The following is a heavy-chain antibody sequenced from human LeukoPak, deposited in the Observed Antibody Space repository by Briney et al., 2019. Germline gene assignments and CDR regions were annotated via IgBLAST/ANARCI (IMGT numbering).Heavy chain of an antibody. CDR1: GFTFDDYA. D-gene: IGHD6-13*01. CDR3: AKHASLSSSSDAFDI. Sequence: GGSLRLSCAASGFTFDDYAMHWVRQAPGKGLEWVSGISWNSGSIGYADSVKGRFTISRDNAKNSLYLQMNSLRAEDTALYYCAKHASLSSSSDAFDIWGQGTMVTVSS. CDR2: ISWNSGSI. J-gene: IGHJ3*02. V-gene: IGHV3-9*01.